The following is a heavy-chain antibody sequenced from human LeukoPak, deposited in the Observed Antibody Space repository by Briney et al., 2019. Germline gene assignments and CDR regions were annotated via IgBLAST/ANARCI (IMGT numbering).Heavy chain of an antibody. CDR2: IYYSGST. J-gene: IGHJ4*02. D-gene: IGHD3-3*01. V-gene: IGHV4-39*01. CDR3: ARQHYDFWSGPPTAPFDY. CDR1: GGSISSSSYY. Sequence: SETLSLNCTVSGGSISSSSYYWGWIRQPPGKGLEWIGSIYYSGSTYYNPSLKSRVTISADTSKNQFSLKLSSVTAADTAVYYCARQHYDFWSGPPTAPFDYWGQGTLVTVSS.